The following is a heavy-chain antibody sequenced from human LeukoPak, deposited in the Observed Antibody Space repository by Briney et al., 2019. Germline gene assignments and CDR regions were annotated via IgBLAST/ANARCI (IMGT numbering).Heavy chain of an antibody. Sequence: GGSLRLSCAASGFTFSSYAVNWVRQAPGKGLEWVSVIYSGGDTYYADSVKDRFTISRDNSKNTVFLRMNGLRVEDTAVYYCAGGKHPLDYWGQGTLVTVSS. D-gene: IGHD1-26*01. J-gene: IGHJ4*02. CDR3: AGGKHPLDY. CDR1: GFTFSSYA. CDR2: IYSGGDT. V-gene: IGHV3-53*01.